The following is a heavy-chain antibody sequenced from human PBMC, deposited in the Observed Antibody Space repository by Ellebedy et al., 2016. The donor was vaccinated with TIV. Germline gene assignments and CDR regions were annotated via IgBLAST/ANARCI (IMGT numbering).Heavy chain of an antibody. CDR2: IRYDGNNR. CDR3: AKELFPYGSGTYYDP. V-gene: IGHV3-30*02. CDR1: GFAFSTFG. Sequence: PGGSLTLSCAVSGFAFSTFGIHWVRQAPRKGLEWVASIRYDGNNRYYGDSVTGRFPISRDNSMNSLHLELNSLRAEDTALYYCAKELFPYGSGTYYDPWGQGTLVTVSS. D-gene: IGHD3-10*01. J-gene: IGHJ5*02.